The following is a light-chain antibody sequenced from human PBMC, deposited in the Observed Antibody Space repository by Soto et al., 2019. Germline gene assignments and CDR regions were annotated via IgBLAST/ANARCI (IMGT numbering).Light chain of an antibody. J-gene: IGKJ1*01. CDR2: DAS. CDR3: QHYHSYRT. V-gene: IGKV1-5*01. Sequence: DIQMTQSPSTLSASVGDRVTITCRTSQSISTWLAWYQQKPGKAPKLLIYDASRLESGVPSRFSGSVSGTEFALTISILKAEVFVTDYCQHYHSYRTFGQDTKVE. CDR1: QSISTW.